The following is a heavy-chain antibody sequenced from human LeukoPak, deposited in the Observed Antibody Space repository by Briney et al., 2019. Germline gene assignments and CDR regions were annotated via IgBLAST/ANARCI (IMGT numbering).Heavy chain of an antibody. D-gene: IGHD2-21*02. J-gene: IGHJ4*02. Sequence: PSETLSLTCTVSGGSISSSSYYWGWIRQPPGKGLEWIGSIYYSGSTSYNPSLKSRVTISVDTSKNQFSLKLSSVTVADTAVYYCARRDGAWAFDYWGQGTLVTVSS. V-gene: IGHV4-39*01. CDR3: ARRDGAWAFDY. CDR2: IYYSGST. CDR1: GGSISSSSYY.